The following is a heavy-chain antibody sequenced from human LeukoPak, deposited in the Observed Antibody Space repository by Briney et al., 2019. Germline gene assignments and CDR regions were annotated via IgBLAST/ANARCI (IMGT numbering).Heavy chain of an antibody. D-gene: IGHD2-21*01. CDR3: AREQSYSEEIVVVNPPFDY. Sequence: GGSLRLSCAASGFTFSSHWMHWVRQAPGKGLEWVSSISSSGTYIYFADSVKGRFTISRDNAKNSLYLQMNSLRAEDTALYYCAREQSYSEEIVVVNPPFDYWGQGTLVTVSS. CDR2: ISSSGTYI. J-gene: IGHJ4*02. CDR1: GFTFSSHW. V-gene: IGHV3-21*01.